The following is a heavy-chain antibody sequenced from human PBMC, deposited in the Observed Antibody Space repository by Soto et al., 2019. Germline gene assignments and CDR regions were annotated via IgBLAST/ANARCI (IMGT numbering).Heavy chain of an antibody. CDR1: GDSITSIYH. Sequence: VSLTCAVSGDSITSIYHWAWIRQPPGRGLEWVASIYHSGTTYYNPSLKSRVTISVDTSKNQFSLNLSSVTAADTAVYYCARTRNWKVDYWGQGTMVTVAS. V-gene: IGHV4-38-2*01. J-gene: IGHJ4*02. CDR3: ARTRNWKVDY. D-gene: IGHD1-1*01. CDR2: IYHSGTT.